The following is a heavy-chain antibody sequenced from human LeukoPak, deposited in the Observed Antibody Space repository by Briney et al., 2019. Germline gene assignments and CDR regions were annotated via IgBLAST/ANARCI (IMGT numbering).Heavy chain of an antibody. CDR2: IIPIFGTA. Sequence: SVKVSCKASGGTFSSYAISWVRQAPGQGLEWMGGIIPIFGTANYAQKFQGRVTITADESTSTAYMELSSLRSEDTAVYYCARDIVVVPAADNYYMDVWGKGTTVTVSS. D-gene: IGHD2-2*01. CDR1: GGTFSSYA. J-gene: IGHJ6*03. V-gene: IGHV1-69*13. CDR3: ARDIVVVPAADNYYMDV.